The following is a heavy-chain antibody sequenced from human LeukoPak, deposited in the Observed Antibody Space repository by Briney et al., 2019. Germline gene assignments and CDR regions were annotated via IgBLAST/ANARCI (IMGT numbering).Heavy chain of an antibody. Sequence: GGTLRLSCAASGFTFSSYGMSWVRQAPGEGLEWVSFIYSDNTHYSDSVKGRFTISRDNSKNTLYLQMNSLRAEDTAVYYCARRAGAYSHPYDYWGQGTLVTVSS. CDR3: ARRAGAYSHPYDY. D-gene: IGHD4/OR15-4a*01. J-gene: IGHJ4*02. CDR1: GFTFSSYG. CDR2: IYSDNT. V-gene: IGHV3-53*01.